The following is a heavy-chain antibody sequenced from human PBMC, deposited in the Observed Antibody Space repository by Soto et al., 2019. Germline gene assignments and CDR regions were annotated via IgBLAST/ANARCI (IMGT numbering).Heavy chain of an antibody. CDR3: AKGYSWNRHSYYMDV. D-gene: IGHD1-20*01. CDR1: GYTFTSSG. Sequence: QVQLVQSGAEVKKPGASVKVSCKASGYTFTSSGISWVRQAPGQGLEWMGWISEYNGNTNYAQKPQGRVTMTTDTSTSTAYMELRSLRSDDTSVYYCAKGYSWNRHSYYMDVGGKGTTVTVAS. V-gene: IGHV1-18*01. CDR2: ISEYNGNT. J-gene: IGHJ6*03.